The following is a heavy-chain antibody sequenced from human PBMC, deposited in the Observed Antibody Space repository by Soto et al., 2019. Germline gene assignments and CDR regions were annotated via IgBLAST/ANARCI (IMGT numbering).Heavy chain of an antibody. D-gene: IGHD2-8*01. Sequence: QAHLVQSGAEVKKPGASVKVSCKALGYTFTGYTFHWVRQAPGQGLEWMAWINSSSSDSSFAPKIQGRVTVTMDAPSSTAYMELTRLRSDDTPVYYCATEMATIKGFFDKWGQGTPVAVSS. CDR1: GYTFTGYT. CDR3: ATEMATIKGFFDK. V-gene: IGHV1-2*02. CDR2: INSSSSDS. J-gene: IGHJ4*02.